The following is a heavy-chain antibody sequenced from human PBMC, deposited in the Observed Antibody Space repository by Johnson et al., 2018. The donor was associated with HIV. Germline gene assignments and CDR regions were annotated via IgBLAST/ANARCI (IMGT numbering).Heavy chain of an antibody. J-gene: IGHJ3*02. CDR2: ISYDGSNK. CDR3: ARVYARTTGAFDI. CDR1: GFTFSSYG. V-gene: IGHV3-30*03. Sequence: QMLLVESGGGVVQPGRSLRLSCAASGFTFSSYGMHWVRQAPGKGLEWVAVISYDGSNKYYADSVKGRFTISRDNSKNTLYLQMNSLRAEDTAVYYCARVYARTTGAFDIWGQGTMVTVSS. D-gene: IGHD1-14*01.